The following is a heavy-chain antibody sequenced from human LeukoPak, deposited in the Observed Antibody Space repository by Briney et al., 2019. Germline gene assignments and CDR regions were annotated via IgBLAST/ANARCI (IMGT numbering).Heavy chain of an antibody. V-gene: IGHV3-7*01. CDR2: IKQDGSEK. J-gene: IGHJ2*01. D-gene: IGHD3-10*01. CDR3: ARGGRGSGSYYNSNWYFDL. Sequence: GRSLRLSCVASGFTFSSYWMSWVRQTPGKGLEWVANIKQDGSEKNYVDSVKGRFTISRDNAKNSLYLQMNSLRAEDTAVYYCARGGRGSGSYYNSNWYFDLWGRGTLVTVSS. CDR1: GFTFSSYW.